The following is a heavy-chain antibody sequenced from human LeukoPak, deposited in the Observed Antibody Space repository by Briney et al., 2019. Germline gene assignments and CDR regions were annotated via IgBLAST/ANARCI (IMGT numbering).Heavy chain of an antibody. CDR3: ARGRVTATDGFDI. D-gene: IGHD2-21*02. CDR2: INPTGGST. V-gene: IGHV1-46*01. Sequence: ASVKVSCKASGYTFTSYFIHWVRQAPGEGLEWMGIINPTGGSTRYAQKFQGRVTMTRDTSTSTVYMELSRLRSEDTAVYYCARGRVTATDGFDIWGQGTTVIVSS. CDR1: GYTFTSYF. J-gene: IGHJ3*02.